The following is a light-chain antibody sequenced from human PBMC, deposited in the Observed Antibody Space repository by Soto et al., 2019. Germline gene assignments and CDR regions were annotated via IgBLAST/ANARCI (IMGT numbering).Light chain of an antibody. J-gene: IGKJ1*01. CDR3: QQYGSSPPT. CDR1: QSISRY. Sequence: IVFTQSPGTLSLSPGERTTLSCRASQSISRYLAWYQQKPGQRPRLLIYGASSRDTGTPDRFSGSGSGTDFTLTINRLEPEDFSLYYCQQYGSSPPTFGQGTKVDIK. V-gene: IGKV3-20*01. CDR2: GAS.